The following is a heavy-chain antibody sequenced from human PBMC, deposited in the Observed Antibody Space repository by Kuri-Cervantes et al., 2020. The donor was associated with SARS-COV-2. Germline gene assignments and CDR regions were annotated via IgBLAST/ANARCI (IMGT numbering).Heavy chain of an antibody. Sequence: GGSLRLSCAASGFTFSSYGMHWVRQAPGKGLEWVAVISYDGSNKYYADSVKGRFTISRDNSKNTLYLQMNSLRAEDTAVYYCARFMPIEMVSFDYWGQGTLVTVSS. V-gene: IGHV3-30*19. CDR2: ISYDGSNK. J-gene: IGHJ4*02. CDR1: GFTFSSYG. CDR3: ARFMPIEMVSFDY. D-gene: IGHD5-24*01.